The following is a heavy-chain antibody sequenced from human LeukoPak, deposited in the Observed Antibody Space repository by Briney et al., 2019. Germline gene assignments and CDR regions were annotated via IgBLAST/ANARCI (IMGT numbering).Heavy chain of an antibody. J-gene: IGHJ4*02. CDR3: ARDPHYYGSGSSDY. V-gene: IGHV3-30*04. Sequence: PGGSLRLSCAASGFTLSSYAMHWVRQAPGKGLEWVAVISYDGSNKYYADSVKGRFTISRDNSKNTLYLQMNSLRAEDTAVYYCARDPHYYGSGSSDYWGQGTLVTVSS. D-gene: IGHD3-10*01. CDR1: GFTLSSYA. CDR2: ISYDGSNK.